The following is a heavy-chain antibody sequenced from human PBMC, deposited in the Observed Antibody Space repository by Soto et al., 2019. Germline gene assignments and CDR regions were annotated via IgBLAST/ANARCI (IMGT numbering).Heavy chain of an antibody. D-gene: IGHD2-2*01. CDR3: AKGYCSSTSCYAALKYFDY. CDR1: GFTFSSYA. Sequence: EVQLLESGGGLVQPGGSLRLSCAASGFTFSSYAMSWVRQAPGKGLEWVSAISGSGGSTYYADSVKGRFTISRDNPKNTLYLQMNSLRAEDTAVYYCAKGYCSSTSCYAALKYFDYWGQGTLVTVSS. CDR2: ISGSGGST. J-gene: IGHJ4*02. V-gene: IGHV3-23*01.